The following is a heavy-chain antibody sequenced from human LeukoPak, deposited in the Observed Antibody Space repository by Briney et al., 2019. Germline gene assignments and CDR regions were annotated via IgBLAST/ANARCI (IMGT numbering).Heavy chain of an antibody. D-gene: IGHD1-26*01. CDR2: ISSSSSTI. Sequence: GGSLRLSCAASGFTFSSYSMNWVRQAPGKGLEWVSCISSSSSTIYYADSVKGRFTISRDNAKNSLYLQMNSLRAEDTAVYYCAGTNSGYVVYWGQGTLVTVSS. J-gene: IGHJ4*02. CDR3: AGTNSGYVVY. CDR1: GFTFSSYS. V-gene: IGHV3-48*01.